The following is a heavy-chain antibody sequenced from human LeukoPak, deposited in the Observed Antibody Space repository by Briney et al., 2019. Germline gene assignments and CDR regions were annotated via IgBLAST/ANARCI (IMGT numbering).Heavy chain of an antibody. CDR2: IYYSGST. J-gene: IGHJ4*02. V-gene: IGHV4-59*01. D-gene: IGHD3-16*01. Sequence: PSETLSLTCTVSGGSISSYYWSWIRQPPGKGLEWIGYIYYSGSTNYNPSLKSRVTISVDTSKNQFSLKLSSVTAADTAVYYCARGSYGYIDHWGQGLLVTVSS. CDR3: ARGSYGYIDH. CDR1: GGSISSYY.